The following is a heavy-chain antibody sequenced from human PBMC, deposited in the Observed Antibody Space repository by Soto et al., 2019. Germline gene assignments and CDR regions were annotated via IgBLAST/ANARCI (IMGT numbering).Heavy chain of an antibody. J-gene: IGHJ4*02. V-gene: IGHV3-23*01. Sequence: GGSLGLSCAASGFTFSSYAMSWVRQAPGKGLEWVSAISGSGGSTYYADSVKGRFTISRDNSKNTLYLQMNSLRAEDTAVYYCAKDSPRGYSYGSDFDYWGQGTLVTVSS. CDR2: ISGSGGST. CDR1: GFTFSSYA. D-gene: IGHD5-18*01. CDR3: AKDSPRGYSYGSDFDY.